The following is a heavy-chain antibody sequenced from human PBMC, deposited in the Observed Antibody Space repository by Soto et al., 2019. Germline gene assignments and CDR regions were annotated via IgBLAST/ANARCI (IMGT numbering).Heavy chain of an antibody. J-gene: IGHJ6*02. D-gene: IGHD3-3*01. V-gene: IGHV4-59*12. CDR3: VRSNPNTKFGVNAPRGMDV. Sequence: SETLSLTCTVSGASISSDYWSWVRQPPGRGLEWIAYIHYSGDTNHNPSLKSRVTISIDTSKNQFSLRLSSVTAADTAVYYCVRSNPNTKFGVNAPRGMDVWGLGTTITVSS. CDR2: IHYSGDT. CDR1: GASISSDY.